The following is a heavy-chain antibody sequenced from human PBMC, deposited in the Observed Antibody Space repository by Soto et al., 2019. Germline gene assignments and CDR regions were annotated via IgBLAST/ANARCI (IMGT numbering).Heavy chain of an antibody. J-gene: IGHJ4*02. CDR3: AKSPGMYYYDSSGYYHYDY. V-gene: IGHV3-23*01. CDR2: ISGSGVST. D-gene: IGHD3-22*01. Sequence: GGSPRLSCAACGFTFSSYAMSWVRQAPGKGLEWVSAISGSGVSTYYADSVKGRFTISRDNSKNTLYLQMNSLRAEDTAVYYCAKSPGMYYYDSSGYYHYDYWGQGTLVTVSS. CDR1: GFTFSSYA.